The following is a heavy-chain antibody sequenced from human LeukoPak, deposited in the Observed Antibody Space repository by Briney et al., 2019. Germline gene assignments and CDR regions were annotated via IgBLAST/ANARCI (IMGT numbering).Heavy chain of an antibody. D-gene: IGHD6-19*01. V-gene: IGHV3-11*04. J-gene: IGHJ4*02. CDR2: ISSSGSTI. CDR3: ARLKAVAGPHYYFDY. Sequence: PGGSLRLSCAASGFTFSDYYMSWIRQAPGKGLEGVSYISSSGSTIYYADSVKGRFTISRDNAKNSLYLQMNSLRAEDTAVYYCARLKAVAGPHYYFDYWGQGTLVTVSS. CDR1: GFTFSDYY.